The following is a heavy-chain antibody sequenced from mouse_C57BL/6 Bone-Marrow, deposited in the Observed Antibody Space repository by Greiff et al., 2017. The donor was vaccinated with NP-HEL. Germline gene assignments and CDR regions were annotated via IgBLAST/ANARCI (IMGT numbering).Heavy chain of an antibody. D-gene: IGHD4-1*01. CDR1: GYAFSSYW. J-gene: IGHJ4*01. CDR3: ARSENWDDYAMDY. V-gene: IGHV1-80*01. Sequence: QVQLQQSGAELVKPGASVKISCKASGYAFSSYWMNWVKQRPGKGLEWIGQIYPGDGDTNYNGKFKGKATLTADKSSSTDSMQLSSLTSGDSAVYVCARSENWDDYAMDYWGQGTSVTVSS. CDR2: IYPGDGDT.